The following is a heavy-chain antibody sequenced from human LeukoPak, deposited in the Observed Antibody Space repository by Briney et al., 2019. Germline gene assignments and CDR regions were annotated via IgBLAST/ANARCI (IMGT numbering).Heavy chain of an antibody. Sequence: SETLSLTCTVSGGSISSSSYYWGWIRQPPGKGLEWIGSIYYSGSTYYNPSLKSRVTISVDTSKNQFSLKLSSVTAADTAVYYCARESFGELLFHRSTNFDYWGQGTLVTVSS. CDR3: ARESFGELLFHRSTNFDY. CDR1: GGSISSSSYY. V-gene: IGHV4-39*07. J-gene: IGHJ4*02. D-gene: IGHD3-10*01. CDR2: IYYSGST.